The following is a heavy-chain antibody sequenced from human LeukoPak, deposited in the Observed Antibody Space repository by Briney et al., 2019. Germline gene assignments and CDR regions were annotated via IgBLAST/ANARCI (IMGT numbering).Heavy chain of an antibody. J-gene: IGHJ2*01. CDR2: INPSGGST. CDR3: ARAAELYGDYGLYFDL. Sequence: ASVKVSCKASGYTFTSYYMHWVRQAPGQGLEWMGIINPSGGSTSYAQKFQGRVTMTRDTSTSTAYMELRSLRSDDTAVYYCARAAELYGDYGLYFDLWGRGTLVTVSS. V-gene: IGHV1-46*01. CDR1: GYTFTSYY. D-gene: IGHD4-17*01.